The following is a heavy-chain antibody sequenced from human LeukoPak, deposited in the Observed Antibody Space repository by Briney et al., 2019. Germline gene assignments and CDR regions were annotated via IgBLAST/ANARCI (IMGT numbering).Heavy chain of an antibody. V-gene: IGHV4-39*01. Sequence: SETLSLTCTVSGGSISSSSYYWGWIRQPPGKGLEWIGSIYYSGSTYYNPSLKSRVTISVDTSKNQFSLKLSSVTAADTAVYYCARLAAWYYFGYWGQGTLVTVSS. J-gene: IGHJ4*02. CDR2: IYYSGST. CDR1: GGSISSSSYY. CDR3: ARLAAWYYFGY.